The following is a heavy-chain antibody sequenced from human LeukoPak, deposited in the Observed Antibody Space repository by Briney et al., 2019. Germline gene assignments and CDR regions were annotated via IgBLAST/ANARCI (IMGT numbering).Heavy chain of an antibody. CDR1: GFTFSSYA. CDR3: ARVGVVAADYYYYYMDV. V-gene: IGHV3-30*04. Sequence: GGSLRLSCAASGFTFSSYAMSWVRQAPGKGLEWVAVISYDGSNKYYADSVKGRFTISRDNSKNTLYLQMNSLRAEDTAVYYCARVGVVAADYYYYYMDVWGKGTTVTVSS. CDR2: ISYDGSNK. J-gene: IGHJ6*03. D-gene: IGHD2-15*01.